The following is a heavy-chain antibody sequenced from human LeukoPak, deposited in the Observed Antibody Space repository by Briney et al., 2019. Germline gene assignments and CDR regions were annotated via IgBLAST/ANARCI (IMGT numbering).Heavy chain of an antibody. CDR2: IYYTGST. CDR3: ARHGVVGQYDFHSSWFDP. Sequence: SETLSLTCTVSGGSISTRSYYWGWIRQPPGKGLEWIGSIYYTGSTYYNPSLKSRVTISVDTSKKQFSLKLSSVTAADTAVYYCARHGVVGQYDFHSSWFDPWGQGTLVTVSS. J-gene: IGHJ5*02. D-gene: IGHD3-3*01. V-gene: IGHV4-39*01. CDR1: GGSISTRSYY.